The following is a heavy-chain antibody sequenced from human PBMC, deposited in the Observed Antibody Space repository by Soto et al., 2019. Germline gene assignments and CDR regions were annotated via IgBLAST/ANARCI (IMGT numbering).Heavy chain of an antibody. J-gene: IGHJ6*02. CDR2: INHSGST. CDR3: ARGGIVATILNGMDV. V-gene: IGHV4-34*01. CDR1: GGSFSGYY. Sequence: PSETLSLTCAVYGGSFSGYYWSWIRQPPGKGLEWIGEINHSGSTNYNPSLKSRVTISVDTSKNQFSLKLSSVTAADTAVYYCARGGIVATILNGMDVWGQGTTVTVSS. D-gene: IGHD5-12*01.